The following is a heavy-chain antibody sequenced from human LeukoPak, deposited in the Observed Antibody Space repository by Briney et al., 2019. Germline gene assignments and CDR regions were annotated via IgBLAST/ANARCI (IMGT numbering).Heavy chain of an antibody. CDR1: GFTFSNAW. CDR2: IKSKTDGGTT. V-gene: IGHV3-15*01. J-gene: IGHJ6*04. CDR3: TTGGSSGWGYYYYGMDV. D-gene: IGHD6-19*01. Sequence: GGSLRLSCAASGFTFSNAWMSWVRQAPGKGLEWVGRIKSKTDGGTTDYAAPVKGRFTISRDDSKNTLYLQMNSLKTEDTAVYYCTTGGSSGWGYYYYGMDVWGKGTTVTVSS.